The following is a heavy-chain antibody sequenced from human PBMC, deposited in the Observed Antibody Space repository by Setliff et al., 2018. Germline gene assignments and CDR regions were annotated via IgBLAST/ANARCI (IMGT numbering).Heavy chain of an antibody. Sequence: PGGSLRLSCAASGFTFSNAWMSWVRQAPGKGLEWVAVIWHDGGNKYHADSVKGRFTISRDNSKNTLYLQMNSLRPEDTAVYYCARTCSGSGCYAGLESWGQGTPVTVSS. CDR1: GFTFSNAW. CDR3: ARTCSGSGCYAGLES. V-gene: IGHV3-33*08. D-gene: IGHD2-15*01. J-gene: IGHJ4*02. CDR2: IWHDGGNK.